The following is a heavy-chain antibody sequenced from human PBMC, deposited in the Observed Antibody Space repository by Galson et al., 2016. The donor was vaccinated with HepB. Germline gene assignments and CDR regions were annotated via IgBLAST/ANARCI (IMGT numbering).Heavy chain of an antibody. V-gene: IGHV5-51*03. D-gene: IGHD6-25*01. J-gene: IGHJ5*02. Sequence: QSGAEVKKPGESLKISCKGYGYIFSIYWIAWVRQTPGKGPEWMGMIYPDDGNAKYSPSFQGRVSISADTSTRTAYLQWSSLRASDNAIYYCAWAGSSGSYNLFGPWGQGTLVTVSS. CDR3: AWAGSSGSYNLFGP. CDR1: GYIFSIYW. CDR2: IYPDDGNA.